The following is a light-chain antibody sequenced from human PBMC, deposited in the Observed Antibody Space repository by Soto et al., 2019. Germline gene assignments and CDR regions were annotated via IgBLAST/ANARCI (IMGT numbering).Light chain of an antibody. Sequence: EIVLTQSPGTLSLSPGERATHSCRASQSVSNTYLAWYQQKPGQAPRLLIYDASSRATGIPDRFSGSGSGTDFTLTISRLEPEDFAVYYCQHYGRSPGLFTFGPGTKVDIK. CDR3: QHYGRSPGLFT. J-gene: IGKJ3*01. CDR1: QSVSNTY. CDR2: DAS. V-gene: IGKV3-20*01.